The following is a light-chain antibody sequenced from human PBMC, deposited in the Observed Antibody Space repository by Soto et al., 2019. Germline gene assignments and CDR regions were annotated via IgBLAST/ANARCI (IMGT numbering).Light chain of an antibody. V-gene: IGLV2-14*03. Sequence: QSALTQPASVSGSPGQSITISCSGTSNDVGGYNFVSWFQHHPGKAPKLMIYDVTNRPSGVSNRFSGSKSGNTASLTISGLQAEDEADYYCSSYTRSSTLVIFGGGTKLTVL. J-gene: IGLJ2*01. CDR2: DVT. CDR3: SSYTRSSTLVI. CDR1: SNDVGGYNF.